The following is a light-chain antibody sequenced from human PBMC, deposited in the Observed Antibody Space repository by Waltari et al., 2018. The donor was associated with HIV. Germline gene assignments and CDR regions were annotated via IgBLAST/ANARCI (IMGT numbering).Light chain of an antibody. CDR1: QSISRS. CDR3: QHTYNSPRT. Sequence: DIQLTQSPSSLSASIGDRVTITCQASQSISRSLNWYQQKPEKAPKVLIHAASNLQSGVPSRSIGSGSGTDFTLTISSPQPEDFATYYGQHTYNSPRTFGPGTKVEIK. V-gene: IGKV1-39*01. J-gene: IGKJ1*01. CDR2: AAS.